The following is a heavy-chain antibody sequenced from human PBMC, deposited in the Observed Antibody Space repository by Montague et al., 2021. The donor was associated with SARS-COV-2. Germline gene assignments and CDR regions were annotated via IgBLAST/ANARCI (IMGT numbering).Heavy chain of an antibody. Sequence: SETLSLTCTVSGDSMTDSYWSWIRQPPGKGLEYIGYIYFSGSTNYNPSLKSRLTISVDTSKNQFSLKLSSVTAADTAVYYCDGSSEEEYYFDYWGQGTLVTVSS. D-gene: IGHD3-22*01. J-gene: IGHJ4*02. CDR3: DGSSEEEYYFDY. V-gene: IGHV4-59*08. CDR2: IYFSGST. CDR1: GDSMTDSY.